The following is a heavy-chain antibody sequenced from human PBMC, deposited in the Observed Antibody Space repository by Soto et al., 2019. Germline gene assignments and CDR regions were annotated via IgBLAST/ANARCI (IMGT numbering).Heavy chain of an antibody. V-gene: IGHV1-18*01. Sequence: QVQLVQSGAEVKKPGASVKVSCKASGYSFTNYGISWVRQAPGQGLEWMGWISTYNDNPYYAQSFQGRVTMTTDTSTTTAYMELRSLRSDDTAVYYCARVLGLAMIGIGYYGMDVWGQGATVTVSS. J-gene: IGHJ6*02. D-gene: IGHD2-21*01. CDR2: ISTYNDNP. CDR1: GYSFTNYG. CDR3: ARVLGLAMIGIGYYGMDV.